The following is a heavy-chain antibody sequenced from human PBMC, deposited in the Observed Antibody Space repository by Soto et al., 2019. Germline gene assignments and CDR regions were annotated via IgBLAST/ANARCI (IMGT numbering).Heavy chain of an antibody. J-gene: IGHJ6*02. D-gene: IGHD3-3*01. CDR1: GDSVSSNSAA. CDR3: ASTRTYYDFWSGPSTLYYGMDV. Sequence: PSQTLSLTCAISGDSVSSNSAAWNWIRRSPSRGLEWLGRTYYRSKWYNDYAVSVKSRITINPDTSKNQFSLQLNSVTPEDTAVYYCASTRTYYDFWSGPSTLYYGMDVWGQGTTVTVSS. CDR2: TYYRSKWYN. V-gene: IGHV6-1*01.